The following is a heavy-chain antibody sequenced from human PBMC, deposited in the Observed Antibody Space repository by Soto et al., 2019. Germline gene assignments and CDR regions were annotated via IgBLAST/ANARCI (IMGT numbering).Heavy chain of an antibody. CDR1: GGSISSGGYY. D-gene: IGHD2-15*01. CDR2: IYYSGST. V-gene: IGHV4-31*03. Sequence: SETLSLTCTVSGGSISSGGYYWSWIRQHPGKGLEWIGYIYYSGSTYYNPSLKSRVTISVDTSKNQFSLKLSSVTAADTAVYYCARAVSGFVVVVAATGYFDYWGQGTLVTVSS. J-gene: IGHJ4*02. CDR3: ARAVSGFVVVVAATGYFDY.